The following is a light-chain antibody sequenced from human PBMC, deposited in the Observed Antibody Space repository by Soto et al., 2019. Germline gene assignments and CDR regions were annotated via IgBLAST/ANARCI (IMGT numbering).Light chain of an antibody. V-gene: IGKV3-15*01. CDR2: GAS. CDR1: QSVSSN. CDR3: QQYNDWPPPIT. J-gene: IGKJ5*01. Sequence: EIVMTQSPATLSVSPGETATLSCRASQSVSSNLAWYQQKPGQAPRLLIYGASTRATDIPARFSGSGSGTEFTLTISSLQSEDFVVYYCQQYNDWPPPITFSQGTRLEIK.